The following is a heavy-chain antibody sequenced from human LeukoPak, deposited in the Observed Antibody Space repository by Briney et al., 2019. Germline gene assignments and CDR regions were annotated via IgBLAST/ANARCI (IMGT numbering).Heavy chain of an antibody. CDR1: GFTLFSYN. V-gene: IGHV3-48*01. CDR2: ISSSSRLI. Sequence: SLRLSCAPSGFTLFSYNMNWVRQAPGQGLEWVAYISSSSRLISYAASVKGRFTVSRDSVKRSLYLQMNSLRAEDTAVYYCARDGNRDGDMDVWGKGTTVTVSS. J-gene: IGHJ6*03. D-gene: IGHD1-1*01. CDR3: ARDGNRDGDMDV.